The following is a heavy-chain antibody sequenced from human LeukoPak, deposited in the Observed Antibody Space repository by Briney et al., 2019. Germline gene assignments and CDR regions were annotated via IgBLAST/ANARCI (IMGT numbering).Heavy chain of an antibody. Sequence: GGSLRLSCAASGFTFDDYAMHWVRQAPGKGLEWVSGISWNSGSIGYADSVKGRFTISRDNAKNSLYLQMNSLRAEDTALYYCAKCSAGYYNDAFDIWGRGTMVTVSS. D-gene: IGHD3-10*02. J-gene: IGHJ3*02. V-gene: IGHV3-9*01. CDR3: AKCSAGYYNDAFDI. CDR2: ISWNSGSI. CDR1: GFTFDDYA.